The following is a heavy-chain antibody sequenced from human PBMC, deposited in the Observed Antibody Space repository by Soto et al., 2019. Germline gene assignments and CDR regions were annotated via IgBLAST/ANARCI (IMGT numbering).Heavy chain of an antibody. V-gene: IGHV3-30*18. Sequence: QVQLVESGGGVVQPGRSLRLSCAASGFTFKNYAMHWVRQAPGKGLEWVAVISYDGDNIYYADSMKDRFTISRDDAGNTLYLQMNSLRAEDTAIYSCAKSGATVTTFWYFDLWGHGTLVTVSA. CDR2: ISYDGDNI. CDR3: AKSGATVTTFWYFDL. D-gene: IGHD4-17*01. CDR1: GFTFKNYA. J-gene: IGHJ2*01.